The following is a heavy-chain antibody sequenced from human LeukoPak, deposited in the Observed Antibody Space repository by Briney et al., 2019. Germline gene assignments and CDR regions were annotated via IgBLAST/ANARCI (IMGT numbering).Heavy chain of an antibody. D-gene: IGHD6-19*01. CDR3: ARAISTVAGGGTFDY. Sequence: SETLSLTCTVSGYSISSGYYWGWIRQPPGKGLEWIGSIYHSRSTYYNPSLKSRVTISVDTSRNQFSLKLSSVTAADTAVYYCARAISTVAGGGTFDYWGQGTLVTVSS. CDR1: GYSISSGYY. V-gene: IGHV4-38-2*02. CDR2: IYHSRST. J-gene: IGHJ4*02.